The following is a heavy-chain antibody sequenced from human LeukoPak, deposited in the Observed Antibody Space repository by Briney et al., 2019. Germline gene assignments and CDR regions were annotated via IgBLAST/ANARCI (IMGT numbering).Heavy chain of an antibody. D-gene: IGHD6-6*01. CDR2: ISGSGGST. V-gene: IGHV3-23*01. J-gene: IGHJ6*02. CDR1: GFNFSTYS. Sequence: GGSLRLSCAASGFNFSTYSMNWVRQAPGKGLEWVSAISGSGGSTYYADSVKGRFTISRDNSKNTLYLQMNSLRAEDTAVYYCAKVSSSYYYYGMDVWGQGTTVTVSS. CDR3: AKVSSSYYYYGMDV.